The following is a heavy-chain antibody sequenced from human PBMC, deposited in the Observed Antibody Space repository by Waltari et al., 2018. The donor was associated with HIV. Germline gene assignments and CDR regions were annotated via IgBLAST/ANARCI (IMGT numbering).Heavy chain of an antibody. J-gene: IGHJ4*02. Sequence: EVHLVQSGAEVKKPGESLKISCKGFGYSFTSYWIGWVRQMPGKGLEWMGIIRPGEYDVRYMPSFQGQVISSVDKSISTADLQWSSLKASDTAMYYCARLLTGATGTTRYFDYWGQGTLVTVPS. CDR1: GYSFTSYW. D-gene: IGHD1-7*01. CDR3: ARLLTGATGTTRYFDY. CDR2: IRPGEYDV. V-gene: IGHV5-51*01.